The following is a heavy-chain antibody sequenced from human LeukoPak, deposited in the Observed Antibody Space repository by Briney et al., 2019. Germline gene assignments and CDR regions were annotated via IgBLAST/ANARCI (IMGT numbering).Heavy chain of an antibody. CDR3: ARVRRGSSWLFDY. J-gene: IGHJ4*02. Sequence: GASVKVSCKASGGTFSSYAISWVRQAPGQGLEWMGGIIPIFGTANYAQKFQGRVTITTDESTSTAYMELSSLRSEDTAVYYCARVRRGSSWLFDYWGQGTLVTVSS. V-gene: IGHV1-69*05. CDR2: IIPIFGTA. CDR1: GGTFSSYA. D-gene: IGHD6-13*01.